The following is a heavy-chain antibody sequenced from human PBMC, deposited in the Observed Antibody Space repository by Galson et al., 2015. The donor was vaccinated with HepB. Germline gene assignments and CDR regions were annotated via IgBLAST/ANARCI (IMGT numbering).Heavy chain of an antibody. CDR2: ILSSGSTI. J-gene: IGHJ4*02. V-gene: IGHV3-48*02. CDR1: GFTFSSYS. D-gene: IGHD6-6*01. Sequence: SLRLSCAASGFTFSSYSMNWVRQAPGKGLEWVSYILSSGSTIHYADSVKGRFTISRDNAKKSLYLQMNSLRDEDTAVYYCARDHYSSSGLDYWGQGTLVTVSS. CDR3: ARDHYSSSGLDY.